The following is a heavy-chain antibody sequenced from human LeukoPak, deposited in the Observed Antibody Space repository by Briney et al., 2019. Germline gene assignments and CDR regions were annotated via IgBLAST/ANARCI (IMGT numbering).Heavy chain of an antibody. CDR3: ARLSSTGAKRYYYYYYYMDV. D-gene: IGHD6-6*01. CDR1: GGSISSGGYY. CDR2: IYYSGST. J-gene: IGHJ6*03. Sequence: SETLSLTCTVSGGSISSGGYYWSWIRQHPGKGLEWIGYIYYSGSTYYNPSLKSRVTISVDTSKNQFSLRLSSVTAADTAVYYCARLSSTGAKRYYYYYYYMDVWGKGTTVTVSS. V-gene: IGHV4-31*03.